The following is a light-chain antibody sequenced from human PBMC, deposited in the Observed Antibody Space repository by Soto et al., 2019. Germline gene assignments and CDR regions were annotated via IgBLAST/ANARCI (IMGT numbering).Light chain of an antibody. Sequence: EIVMTQSQSSLPATPGEPASISCRPSQSLLQSNGKSYLDWYLQKPGQSPQLLIYLGSYRASGVPDRVSGSGSGTDFTLKISRVEAEDVGIYYCMQGLHTPSAFGQGTRLEIK. V-gene: IGKV2-28*01. CDR1: QSLLQSNGKSY. J-gene: IGKJ5*01. CDR3: MQGLHTPSA. CDR2: LGS.